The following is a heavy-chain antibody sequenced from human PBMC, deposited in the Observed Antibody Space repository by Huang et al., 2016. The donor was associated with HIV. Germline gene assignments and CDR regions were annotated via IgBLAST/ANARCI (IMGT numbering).Heavy chain of an antibody. D-gene: IGHD2-15*01. V-gene: IGHV1-24*01. CDR2: FDPKEGEK. Sequence: QVQLVESGAELKKPGASVRVSCKVSGYTVSELSLHWGRQAPENGLAWMGGFDPKEGEKIDAKRLQGRVTRTEETSTDTAYMELSSLRPEDTAVYYCATSTPDVGAGVLRSAFDIWGQGTMVTVSS. J-gene: IGHJ3*02. CDR3: ATSTPDVGAGVLRSAFDI. CDR1: GYTVSELS.